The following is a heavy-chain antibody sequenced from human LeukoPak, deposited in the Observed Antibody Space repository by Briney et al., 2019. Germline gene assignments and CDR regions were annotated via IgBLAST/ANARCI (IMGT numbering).Heavy chain of an antibody. CDR3: AKSRTTGSASSDY. Sequence: ASVKVSCKASGGTFSSYAISWVRQAPGQGLEWMGIMNPSDGSTSYAQKFRGRVTMTRDTSTTTVYMEMSNLSSEDTAMYYCAKSRTTGSASSDYWAQGTLVTVSS. V-gene: IGHV1-46*01. CDR1: GGTFSSYA. CDR2: MNPSDGST. D-gene: IGHD2-8*02. J-gene: IGHJ4*02.